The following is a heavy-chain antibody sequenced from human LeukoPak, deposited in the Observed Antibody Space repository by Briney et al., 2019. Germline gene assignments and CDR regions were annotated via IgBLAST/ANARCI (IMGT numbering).Heavy chain of an antibody. J-gene: IGHJ3*02. CDR2: IYYSGST. CDR3: ARDRAHYDDSSGHAFAI. Sequence: KPSETLSLTRTVSGGSISSYYWSWIRQPPGKGMEWIGYIYYSGSTNYNPSLKNRVTISVATPNNQCSLKLSALTAADTAVYYCARDRAHYDDSSGHAFAIWGQGTMVTVCS. D-gene: IGHD3-22*01. V-gene: IGHV4-59*01. CDR1: GGSISSYY.